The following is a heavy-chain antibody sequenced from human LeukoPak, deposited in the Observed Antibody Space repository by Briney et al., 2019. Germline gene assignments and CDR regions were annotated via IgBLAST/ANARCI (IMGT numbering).Heavy chain of an antibody. CDR2: ISGSGGST. J-gene: IGHJ6*02. CDR3: AAMYYYYYGMDV. Sequence: GGSLRLSCAASGFTFSSYAMSWVRQAPGKGLEWVSAISGSGGSTYYADSVKGRFTISRGNSKNTLYLQMNSLRAEDTAVYYCAAMYYYYYGMDVWGQGTTVTVSS. V-gene: IGHV3-23*01. CDR1: GFTFSSYA.